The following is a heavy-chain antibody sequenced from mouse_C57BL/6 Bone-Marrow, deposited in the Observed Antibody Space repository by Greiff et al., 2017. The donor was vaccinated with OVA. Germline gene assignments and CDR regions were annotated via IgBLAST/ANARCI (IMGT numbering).Heavy chain of an antibody. V-gene: IGHV3-6*01. D-gene: IGHD1-1*01. CDR3: ARGDYYEGYYFDY. Sequence: EVKLEESGPGLVKPSQSLSLTCSVTGYSITSGYYWNWIRQFPGNKLEWMGYISYDGSNNYNPSLKNRISITRDKSKNQFFLKLNSVTTEDTATYYYARGDYYEGYYFDYWVQDTTLTVSS. CDR2: ISYDGSN. J-gene: IGHJ2*01. CDR1: GYSITSGYY.